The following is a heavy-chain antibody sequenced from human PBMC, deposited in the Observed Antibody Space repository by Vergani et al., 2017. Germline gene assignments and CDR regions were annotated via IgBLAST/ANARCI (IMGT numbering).Heavy chain of an antibody. CDR1: GGSFSGYY. D-gene: IGHD2-2*01. J-gene: IGHJ6*03. CDR2: INHSGST. Sequence: QVQLQQWGAGLLKPSETLSLTCAVYGGSFSGYYWSWIRQPPGKGLEWIGEINHSGSTNYNPSLKSRVTISVDTSKNQFSLKLSSVTAADTAVYYCARYRRYCXSTSCPYYYYYMDVWGKGTTVTVSS. V-gene: IGHV4-34*01. CDR3: ARYRRYCXSTSCPYYYYYMDV.